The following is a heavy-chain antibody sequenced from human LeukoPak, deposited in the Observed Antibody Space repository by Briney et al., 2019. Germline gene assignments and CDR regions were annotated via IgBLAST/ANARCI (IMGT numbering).Heavy chain of an antibody. D-gene: IGHD6-13*01. CDR3: ARMKYSSRANWFDP. J-gene: IGHJ5*02. CDR1: GFTFSNYA. Sequence: PGGSLRLSCAASGFTFSNYAMTWVRQAPGKGLEWVAVISYDGSNKYYADSVKGRFTISRDNSKNTLYLQMNSLRAEDTAVYYCARMKYSSRANWFDPWGQGTPVTVSS. V-gene: IGHV3-30*04. CDR2: ISYDGSNK.